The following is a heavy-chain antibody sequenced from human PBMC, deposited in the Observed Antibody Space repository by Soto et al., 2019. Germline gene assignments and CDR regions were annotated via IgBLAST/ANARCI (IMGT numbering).Heavy chain of an antibody. CDR1: GFTFSDYY. J-gene: IGHJ4*02. CDR2: IRSSSSYT. V-gene: IGHV3-11*06. Sequence: PGGSLRLSCAASGFTFSDYYMSWIRQAPGKGLEWVSYIRSSSSYTNYADSVKGRFTISRDNSKNTLYLQMNSLGTEDTAVYYCARALDFWSAYFDYWGQGSLVTVSS. CDR3: ARALDFWSAYFDY. D-gene: IGHD3-3*01.